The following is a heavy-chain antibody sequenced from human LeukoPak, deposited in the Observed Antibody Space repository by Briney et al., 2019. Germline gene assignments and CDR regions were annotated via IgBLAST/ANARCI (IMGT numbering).Heavy chain of an antibody. CDR1: GGSISSYY. CDR2: IYYSGST. Sequence: PSETLSLTCTVSGGSISSYYWSWIRQPPGKGLEWIGYIYYSGSTNYNPSLKSRVTISIDTSKNQFSLKLSSVTAADTAVYYCARGSDYGEVEEPNYGMDVWGQGTTVTVSS. J-gene: IGHJ6*02. V-gene: IGHV4-59*01. D-gene: IGHD4-17*01. CDR3: ARGSDYGEVEEPNYGMDV.